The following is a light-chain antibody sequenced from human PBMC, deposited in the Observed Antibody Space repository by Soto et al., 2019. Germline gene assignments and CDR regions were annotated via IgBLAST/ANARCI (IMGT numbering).Light chain of an antibody. CDR3: QQYNDWPTIT. CDR2: RAS. V-gene: IGKV3-15*01. Sequence: EIVMTQSPATLSVSPGERATLSCRASQSVSSDLAWYQQKAGQAPRLLIYRASTRATGIPARISGSGSGTDFTLTISSLQSEDFAVYYCQQYNDWPTITFGQGTRLEIK. CDR1: QSVSSD. J-gene: IGKJ5*01.